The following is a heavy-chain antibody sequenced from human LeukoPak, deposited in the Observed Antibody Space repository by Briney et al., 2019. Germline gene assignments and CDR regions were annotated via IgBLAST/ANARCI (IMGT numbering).Heavy chain of an antibody. CDR3: ARGFYGSGTYLFDY. CDR1: GFTFGRYG. V-gene: IGHV3-48*02. CDR2: IGSTSTTM. J-gene: IGHJ4*02. D-gene: IGHD3-10*01. Sequence: GGSLRLSCAAPGFTFGRYGMNWVRQAPGKGLEWLSYIGSTSTTMYYADSVKGRFTISRDNAKNSLYLQMNSLRDEDTAVYYCARGFYGSGTYLFDYWGQGTLVTVSS.